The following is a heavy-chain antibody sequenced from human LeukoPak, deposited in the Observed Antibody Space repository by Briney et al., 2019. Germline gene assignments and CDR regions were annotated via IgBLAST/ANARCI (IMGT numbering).Heavy chain of an antibody. J-gene: IGHJ4*02. D-gene: IGHD3-10*01. V-gene: IGHV4-30-4*01. CDR3: GYGSGSQNPYYFDY. CDR2: IYYSGST. CDR1: GGSISSGDYY. Sequence: PSQTLSLTCTVSGGSISSGDYYWRWIRQPPGKGLEWIGYIYYSGSTCYNPSLKSRVTISVDTSKNQFSLKLSSVTAADTAVYYCGYGSGSQNPYYFDYWGQGTLVTVSS.